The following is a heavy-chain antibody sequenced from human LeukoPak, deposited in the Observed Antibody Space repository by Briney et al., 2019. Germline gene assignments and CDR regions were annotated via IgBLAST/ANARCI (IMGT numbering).Heavy chain of an antibody. Sequence: SETLSLTCTVSGYSISNPYYWGWIRQPPGKGLEWIGSIYQTGNTFYNPSLKSRVTISLDTSKNQFSLKLSSVTAADTAVYYCARQRGPMVRADSWGQGTLVTVSS. CDR3: ARQRGPMVRADS. CDR1: GYSISNPYY. J-gene: IGHJ5*01. V-gene: IGHV4-38-2*02. CDR2: IYQTGNT. D-gene: IGHD3-10*01.